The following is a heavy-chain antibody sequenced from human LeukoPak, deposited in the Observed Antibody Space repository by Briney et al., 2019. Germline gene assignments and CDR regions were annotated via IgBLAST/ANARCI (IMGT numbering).Heavy chain of an antibody. J-gene: IGHJ3*02. V-gene: IGHV3-30*18. CDR2: ISHDGSSN. D-gene: IGHD3-10*01. CDR1: GFSFSSFG. Sequence: PGGSLRLSCAASGFSFSSFGMHWVRQAPGKGLEWVAVISHDGSSNYYVDSAKGRFTISRDNSNNTLYLQMNSLSVEDTAVYYCAKKYHFGSGSGDAFDIWGHGTRVTVSS. CDR3: AKKYHFGSGSGDAFDI.